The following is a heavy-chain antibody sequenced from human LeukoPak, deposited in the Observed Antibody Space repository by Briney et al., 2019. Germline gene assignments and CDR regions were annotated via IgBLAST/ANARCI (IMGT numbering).Heavy chain of an antibody. Sequence: SETLSLTCTVSGGSISSSSSYWGWIRQPPGKGREWIGSIYYSGSTYYNPSLKSRVTISVDTSKNQFSLKLSSVTAADTAVYYCARQFRQQLVDNGMDVWGQGTTVTVSS. CDR3: ARQFRQQLVDNGMDV. J-gene: IGHJ6*02. V-gene: IGHV4-39*01. CDR1: GGSISSSSSY. D-gene: IGHD6-13*01. CDR2: IYYSGST.